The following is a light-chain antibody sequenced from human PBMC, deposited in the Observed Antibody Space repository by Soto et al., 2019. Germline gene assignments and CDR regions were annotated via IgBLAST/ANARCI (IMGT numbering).Light chain of an antibody. Sequence: DIQMTQSPSTLSASVGDRVTITCRASQNIRSWLAWYQQKPGKAPKLLIYKASTLESGVPSNFSGSGSGTEFTLTISSLQPEDFATYYCQQYNSYPWTFGQGTKVDIK. V-gene: IGKV1-5*03. CDR2: KAS. J-gene: IGKJ1*01. CDR3: QQYNSYPWT. CDR1: QNIRSW.